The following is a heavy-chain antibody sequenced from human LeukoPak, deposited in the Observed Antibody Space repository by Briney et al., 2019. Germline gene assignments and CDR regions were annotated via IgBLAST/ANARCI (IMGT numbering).Heavy chain of an antibody. CDR1: GGSFSGHS. D-gene: IGHD2-15*01. CDR3: ARGADGVSSNSRGWFDP. CDR2: VIHGGST. Sequence: SETLSLTCAVYGGSFSGHSWSWIRQPPGKGLEWIGEVIHGGSTNYNPSLKSRVIISLDTSKNQFSLKLNSVNAADTAVYSCARGADGVSSNSRGWFDPWGQGTLVTVSS. V-gene: IGHV4-34*01. J-gene: IGHJ5*02.